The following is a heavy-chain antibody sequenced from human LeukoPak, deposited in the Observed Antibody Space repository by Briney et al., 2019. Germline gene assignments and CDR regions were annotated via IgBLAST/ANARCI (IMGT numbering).Heavy chain of an antibody. D-gene: IGHD6-19*01. V-gene: IGHV3-23*01. Sequence: GGSLRLSCAASGFTVSNNYMNWVRQAPGKGLEWVSSISGGGESTYYADSVKGRFTVSRDNSKNTLYLQINSLRGEDTAVYYCAKGKYSSGGVPDYWGQGTLVTVSS. CDR2: ISGGGEST. J-gene: IGHJ4*02. CDR1: GFTVSNNY. CDR3: AKGKYSSGGVPDY.